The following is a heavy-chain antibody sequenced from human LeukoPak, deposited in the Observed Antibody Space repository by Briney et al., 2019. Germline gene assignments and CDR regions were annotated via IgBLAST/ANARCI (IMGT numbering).Heavy chain of an antibody. V-gene: IGHV3-23*01. J-gene: IGHJ3*02. D-gene: IGHD6-13*01. Sequence: GGSLRFSCAASGFTFSSYAMSWVRQAPGKGLEWVSAISGSGGSTYYADSVKGRFTISRDNSKNTLYLQMNSLRAEDTAVYYCAKDQKSSSGTYDAFDIWGQGTVVTVSS. CDR3: AKDQKSSSGTYDAFDI. CDR2: ISGSGGST. CDR1: GFTFSSYA.